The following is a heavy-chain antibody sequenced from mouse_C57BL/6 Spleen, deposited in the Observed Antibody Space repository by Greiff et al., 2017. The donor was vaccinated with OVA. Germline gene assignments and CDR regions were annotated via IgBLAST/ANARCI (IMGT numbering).Heavy chain of an antibody. CDR2: IHPNSGST. D-gene: IGHD4-1*01. J-gene: IGHJ2*01. CDR1: GYTFTSYW. V-gene: IGHV1-64*01. CDR3: AREMWESYFDY. Sequence: QVQLHQPGAELVKPGASVKLSCKASGYTFTSYWMHWVKQRPGQGLEWIGMIHPNSGSTNYNEKFKSKATLTVDKSSSTAYMQLSSLTSEDSAVYYCAREMWESYFDYWGQGTTLTVSS.